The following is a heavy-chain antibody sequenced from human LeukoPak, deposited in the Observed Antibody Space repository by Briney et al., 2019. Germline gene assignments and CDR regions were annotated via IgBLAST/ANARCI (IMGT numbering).Heavy chain of an antibody. CDR2: ISSSGSTI. Sequence: PGGSLRLSCAASGFTFSSYEMNWVRQAPGKGLEWVSYISSSGSTIYYADSVKGRFTISRDNAKNSLYLQMNSLRAEDTAVYYCASFGIQLRLSYWGQGTLVTVSS. J-gene: IGHJ4*02. CDR3: ASFGIQLRLSY. CDR1: GFTFSSYE. V-gene: IGHV3-48*03. D-gene: IGHD5-18*01.